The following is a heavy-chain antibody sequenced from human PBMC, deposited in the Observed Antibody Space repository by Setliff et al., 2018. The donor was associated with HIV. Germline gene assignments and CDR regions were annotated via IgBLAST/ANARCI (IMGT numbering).Heavy chain of an antibody. CDR1: GYSFTDYY. CDR2: INPKSDGT. D-gene: IGHD3-22*01. V-gene: IGHV1-2*04. Sequence: GASVKVSCKASGYSFTDYYIHWVRQAPGQGLEWMGWINPKSDGTNYAQKFQGWITMTRDTSISTAYMELSRLRSDDTAVYYCARGMDYYDTSGYYTFGADYWGQGTLVTVSS. J-gene: IGHJ4*02. CDR3: ARGMDYYDTSGYYTFGADY.